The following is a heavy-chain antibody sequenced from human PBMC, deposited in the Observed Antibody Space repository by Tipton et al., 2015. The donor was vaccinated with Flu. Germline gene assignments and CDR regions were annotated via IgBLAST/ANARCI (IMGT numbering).Heavy chain of an antibody. Sequence: QMQLVQSGAEVKKPGASVKVSCKASGYTFTNYAVHWVRQATGQGLEYMGWMNPNSGNTGYAQKFQGRVTMTRDTSISTAYMELSSLRSEDTAVYYCASKSTALWGQGTLVTVSS. CDR1: GYTFTNYA. CDR3: ASKSTAL. J-gene: IGHJ4*02. CDR2: MNPNSGNT. V-gene: IGHV1-8*01.